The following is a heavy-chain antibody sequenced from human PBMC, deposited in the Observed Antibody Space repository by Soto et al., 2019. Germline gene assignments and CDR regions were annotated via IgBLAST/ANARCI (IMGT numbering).Heavy chain of an antibody. Sequence: SETLSLTCTVSGGSIRSSSYYCGWIRQPPGKGLEWIGSIYYSGSTYYNPSLKSRVTISVDTSKNQFSLKLSSVTAADTAVYYCASLSRYSSGWSYYFDYWGQGTLVTVSS. V-gene: IGHV4-39*01. D-gene: IGHD6-19*01. CDR2: IYYSGST. CDR3: ASLSRYSSGWSYYFDY. J-gene: IGHJ4*02. CDR1: GGSIRSSSYY.